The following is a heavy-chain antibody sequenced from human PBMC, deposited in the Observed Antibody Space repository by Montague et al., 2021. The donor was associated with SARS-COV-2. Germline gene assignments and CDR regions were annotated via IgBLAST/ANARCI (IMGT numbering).Heavy chain of an antibody. CDR1: GDSDGVEGAR. J-gene: IGHJ6*03. CDR3: ARATEWRGYYYYYYMDV. Sequence: CAISGDSDGVEGARRRWEEQTPESELEVMGGRCYRSGRINDYAVSIRSRITINPDTSKNQFSLQLNSVTPEDTAVYYCARATEWRGYYYYYYMDVWGKGTTVTVAS. D-gene: IGHD1-14*01. V-gene: IGHV6-1*01. CDR2: RCYRSGRIN.